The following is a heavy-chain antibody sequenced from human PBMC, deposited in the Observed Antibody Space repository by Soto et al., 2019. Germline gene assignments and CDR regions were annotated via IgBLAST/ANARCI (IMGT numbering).Heavy chain of an antibody. J-gene: IGHJ6*02. V-gene: IGHV4-61*01. CDR3: ARGGNGRYFYYGVDV. CDR1: GGSVSRGSYY. CDR2: IYSSGST. D-gene: IGHD4-4*01. Sequence: SETLSLTCSVSGGSVSRGSYYWNWIRQPPGNGLEWIGYIYSSGSTYYNPSLKSRLTISVDTSKNQISLTLTSVTAADTAVYYCARGGNGRYFYYGVDVWGQGTTVTVSS.